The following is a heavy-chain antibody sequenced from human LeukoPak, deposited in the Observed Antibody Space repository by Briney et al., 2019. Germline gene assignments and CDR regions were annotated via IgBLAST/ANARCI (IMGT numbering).Heavy chain of an antibody. J-gene: IGHJ4*02. D-gene: IGHD3-9*01. V-gene: IGHV4-4*02. CDR3: GKTDIYFNPIDY. CDR1: GVSISSSEW. Sequence: KASETLSLTCAVSGVSISSSEWWIWVRQPPGQGLEWIGEIHRDGRTRYNPSLKSRVTMSIDYSKIQFSLKVSSVTAADTAIYYCGKTDIYFNPIDYWGPGSLVTVSS. CDR2: IHRDGRT.